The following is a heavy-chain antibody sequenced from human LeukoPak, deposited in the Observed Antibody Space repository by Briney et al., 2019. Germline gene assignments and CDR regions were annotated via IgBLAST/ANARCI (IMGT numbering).Heavy chain of an antibody. CDR2: ISYDGSNK. J-gene: IGHJ6*02. V-gene: IGHV3-30*04. CDR3: ARDQRRDGYNSYYYYGMDV. Sequence: GRSLRHSCAAYAFTCSSYAMQWVPQAPGKGLEWVAVISYDGSNKYYADSVKGRFTISRDNSKNTLYLQMNSLRAEDTAVYYCARDQRRDGYNSYYYYGMDVWGQGTTVTVSS. CDR1: AFTCSSYA. D-gene: IGHD5-24*01.